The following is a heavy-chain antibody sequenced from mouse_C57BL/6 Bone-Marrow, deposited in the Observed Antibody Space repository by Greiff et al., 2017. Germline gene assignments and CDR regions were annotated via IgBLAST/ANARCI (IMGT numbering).Heavy chain of an antibody. V-gene: IGHV1-55*01. Sequence: QVQLQQPGAELVKPGASVKMSCKASGYTFTSYWITWVKQRPGQGLEWIGDIYPGSGSTNYNEKFKSKATLTVDTSSSTAYMQLSSLTSEDSAVYYCAREGLLDYDGGYYFDYWGQGTTLTVSS. J-gene: IGHJ2*01. CDR1: GYTFTSYW. CDR2: IYPGSGST. D-gene: IGHD2-4*01. CDR3: AREGLLDYDGGYYFDY.